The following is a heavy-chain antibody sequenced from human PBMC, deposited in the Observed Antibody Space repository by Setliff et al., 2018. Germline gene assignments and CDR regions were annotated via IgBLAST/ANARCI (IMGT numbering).Heavy chain of an antibody. V-gene: IGHV5-51*01. J-gene: IGHJ4*02. CDR2: IFPTDSDT. Sequence: GESLKISCKGSGYTFTSYRIGWVRQMPGKGLEWLGIIFPTDSDTRYSPSFRGQVTISADKSISTAYLQWSSLKASDTAIYYCARVGIKGGYYFDYWGQGTLVTVSS. CDR3: ARVGIKGGYYFDY. CDR1: GYTFTSYR. D-gene: IGHD7-27*01.